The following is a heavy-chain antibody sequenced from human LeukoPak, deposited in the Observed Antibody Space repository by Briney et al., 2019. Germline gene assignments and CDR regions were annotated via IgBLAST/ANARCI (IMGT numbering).Heavy chain of an antibody. D-gene: IGHD3-22*01. CDR2: ISAYNGNT. CDR3: ARAGITMIVVVIPEGAFDI. J-gene: IGHJ3*02. CDR1: GYTFTSYG. V-gene: IGHV1-18*01. Sequence: ASVKVSCKASGYTFTSYGISWVRQAPGQGLEWMGWISAYNGNTNYAQKLQGRVTMTTDTSTSTAYMELRSLRSDDTAVYYCARAGITMIVVVIPEGAFDIWGQGTTVTVSS.